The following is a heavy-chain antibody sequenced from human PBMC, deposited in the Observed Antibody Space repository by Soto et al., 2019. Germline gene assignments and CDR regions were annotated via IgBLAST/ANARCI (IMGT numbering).Heavy chain of an antibody. CDR3: ARQSHYDILTGYYAPNDY. D-gene: IGHD3-9*01. V-gene: IGHV1-18*01. CDR2: ISAYNGNT. Sequence: ASVKVSCKASGYTFTSYGISWVRQAPGQGLEWMGWISAYNGNTNYAQKLQGRVTMTTDTSTSTAYMELRSLRSDDTAVYYCARQSHYDILTGYYAPNDYWGQGTLVTVSS. CDR1: GYTFTSYG. J-gene: IGHJ4*02.